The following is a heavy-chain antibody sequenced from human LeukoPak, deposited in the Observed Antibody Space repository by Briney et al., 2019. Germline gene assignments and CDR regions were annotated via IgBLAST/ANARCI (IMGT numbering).Heavy chain of an antibody. CDR2: IKFDGSLA. J-gene: IGHJ2*01. CDR3: VTGHYDSRMYFDL. D-gene: IGHD3-16*01. CDR1: GLTFSTYW. Sequence: QPGGSLRLSCTASGLTFSTYWVHWVRQAPGKGLVWVSQIKFDGSLASYADSVKGRFTISRDNAKNTLYLQMNTLGTEDTAVYYCVTGHYDSRMYFDLWGRGTLVTVSS. V-gene: IGHV3-74*01.